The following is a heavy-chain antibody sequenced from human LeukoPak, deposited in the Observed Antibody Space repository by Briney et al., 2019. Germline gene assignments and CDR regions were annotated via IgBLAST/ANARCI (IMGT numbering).Heavy chain of an antibody. CDR2: ISWNSGSI. D-gene: IGHD3-16*01. V-gene: IGHV3-9*03. CDR1: GFTFDDYA. CDR3: AKDFGGALRY. J-gene: IGHJ4*02. Sequence: PGGSLRLSCAASGFTFDDYAMHWVRQAPGKGMEWVSGISWNSGSIGYADSVKGRFTISRDNAKNSLYLQMNSLRAEDMALYYCAKDFGGALRYWGQGTLVTVSS.